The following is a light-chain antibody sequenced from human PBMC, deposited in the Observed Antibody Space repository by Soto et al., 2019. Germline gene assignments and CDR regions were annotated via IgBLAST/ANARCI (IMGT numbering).Light chain of an antibody. CDR1: QSVSSSY. V-gene: IGKV3-20*01. CDR3: QQYGGSPQYT. Sequence: EIVLTQSPGTLSLSPGERATLSCRASQSVSSSYLAWYQQKPGQAPRLLIYGASSRATGIPDRFSGSGSGTDFTLTISRLAPEDLAVYYCQQYGGSPQYTFGQGTKLEIK. CDR2: GAS. J-gene: IGKJ2*01.